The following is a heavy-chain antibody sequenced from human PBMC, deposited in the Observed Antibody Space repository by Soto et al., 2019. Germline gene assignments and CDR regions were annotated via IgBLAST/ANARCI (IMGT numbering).Heavy chain of an antibody. CDR3: ARAYSSGWYGSFFDY. V-gene: IGHV3-72*01. J-gene: IGHJ4*02. CDR2: TRNKASSYTT. Sequence: PGGSLRLSCAASGFSFIDYYINWVRQAPGKGLEWVGRTRNKASSYTTDYAAFVKGRFTISRDDSKNLIYLQMNSLKTEDTAVYYCARAYSSGWYGSFFDYWGQG. CDR1: GFSFIDYY. D-gene: IGHD6-13*01.